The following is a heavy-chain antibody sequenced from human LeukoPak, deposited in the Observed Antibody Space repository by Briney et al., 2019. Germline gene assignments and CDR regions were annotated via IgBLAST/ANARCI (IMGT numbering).Heavy chain of an antibody. V-gene: IGHV3-73*01. Sequence: PGGSLKLSCAASGFTFSGSAMHWVRQASGKGLEWVGRIRSKANSYATAYAASVKGRYTISRDDSKNTAYLQMNSLKTEDTAVYYCTRAGDDYVCEDFDYWGQGTLVTVSS. J-gene: IGHJ4*02. CDR3: TRAGDDYVCEDFDY. D-gene: IGHD3-16*01. CDR1: GFTFSGSA. CDR2: IRSKANSYAT.